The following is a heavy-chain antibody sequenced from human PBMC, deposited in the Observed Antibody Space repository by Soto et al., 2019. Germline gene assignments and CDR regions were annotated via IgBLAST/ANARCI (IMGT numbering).Heavy chain of an antibody. Sequence: PSETLSLTCTVSGGSLSSYYWNYIRQPAGKGLEWIGRIYMSGITDYNPSLKSRVTMSVDTSKNQFSLKLTSVTAADTAVYYCARTAAKIPTGFDYWGQGTLVTVSS. V-gene: IGHV4-4*07. CDR3: ARTAAKIPTGFDY. CDR1: GGSLSSYY. J-gene: IGHJ4*02. D-gene: IGHD6-25*01. CDR2: IYMSGIT.